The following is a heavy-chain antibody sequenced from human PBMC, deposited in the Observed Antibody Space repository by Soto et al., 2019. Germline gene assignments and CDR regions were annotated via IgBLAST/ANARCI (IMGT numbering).Heavy chain of an antibody. Sequence: ASVKVACKASGYTFTSYGISWVRQAPGQGLEWMGWISAYNGNTNYAQKLQGRVTMTTDTSTSTAYMELRSLRSDDTAVYYCAGHFEDSDDYYYYDMDVWGQGTTVTAP. V-gene: IGHV1-18*01. CDR1: GYTFTSYG. CDR3: AGHFEDSDDYYYYDMDV. J-gene: IGHJ6*02. CDR2: ISAYNGNT. D-gene: IGHD2-15*01.